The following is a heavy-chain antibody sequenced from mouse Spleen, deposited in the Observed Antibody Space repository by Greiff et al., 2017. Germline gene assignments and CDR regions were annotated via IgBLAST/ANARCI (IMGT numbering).Heavy chain of an antibody. D-gene: IGHD2-13*01. V-gene: IGHV1-26*01. CDR3: AREKGIYYGDPWFAY. Sequence: VQLKQSGPELVKPGASVKISCKASGYTFTDYYMNWVKQSHGKSLEWIGDINPNNGGTSYNQKFKGKATLTVDKSSSTAYMELRSLTSEDSAVYYCAREKGIYYGDPWFAYWGQGTLVTVSA. CDR2: INPNNGGT. J-gene: IGHJ3*01. CDR1: GYTFTDYY.